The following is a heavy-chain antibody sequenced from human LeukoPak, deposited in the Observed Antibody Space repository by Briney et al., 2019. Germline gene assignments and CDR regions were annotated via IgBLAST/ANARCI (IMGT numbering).Heavy chain of an antibody. CDR1: GFTFTSYA. CDR2: ISSGDST. CDR3: AKGSLRSITFSNFDY. J-gene: IGHJ4*02. D-gene: IGHD4-11*01. V-gene: IGHV3-23*01. Sequence: GGSLRLSCAASGFTFTSYAMTWVRQAPGKGLEWVSSISSGDSTYYTDSVQGRFTISRDASKNTLFLQMNSLRAEDTAVYYCAKGSLRSITFSNFDYWGQGTLVTVSS.